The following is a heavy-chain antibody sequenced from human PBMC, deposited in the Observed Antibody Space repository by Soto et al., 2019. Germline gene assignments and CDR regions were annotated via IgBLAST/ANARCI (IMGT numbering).Heavy chain of an antibody. D-gene: IGHD1-26*01. Sequence: GGSLRLSCVASGVSGFTFSKYAMSWVRQAPGKGLEWVSTIGGTGGFVTYYADSVKGRFTISRDNSKSTVYLELNNLSAEDTAVYHCAKNQGVELVPLATVDWFDPWGQGSVVTVSS. CDR3: AKNQGVELVPLATVDWFDP. J-gene: IGHJ5*02. V-gene: IGHV3-23*01. CDR2: IGGTGGFVT. CDR1: GVSGFTFSKYA.